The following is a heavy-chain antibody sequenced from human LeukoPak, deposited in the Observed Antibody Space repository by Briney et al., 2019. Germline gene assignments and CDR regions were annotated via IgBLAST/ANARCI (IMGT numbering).Heavy chain of an antibody. J-gene: IGHJ4*02. CDR3: TRGSYDVLTGYSTLGEY. CDR2: IYYSGST. CDR1: GGSLSSSSFY. Sequence: KPSETLSLTCTVSGGSLSSSSFYWGWVRQTPGKGLEWIGNIYYSGSTYYNPSLKSRLTISLDTSQRQFSLRLSSVTAADTALYYCTRGSYDVLTGYSTLGEYWGQGTLVTVSS. D-gene: IGHD3-9*01. V-gene: IGHV4-39*01.